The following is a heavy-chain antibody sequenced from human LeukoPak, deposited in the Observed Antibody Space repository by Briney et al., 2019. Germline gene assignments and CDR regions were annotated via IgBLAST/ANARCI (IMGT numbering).Heavy chain of an antibody. Sequence: ASVKVSCKASGGTFSSYAISWVRQAPGQGLEWMGGIIPIFGTANYAQKFQGRVTITADESTSTAYMELSSLRSEDTAVYYCARDRAYYYGSGSYDYWGQGTLVTASS. CDR3: ARDRAYYYGSGSYDY. CDR1: GGTFSSYA. J-gene: IGHJ4*02. CDR2: IIPIFGTA. V-gene: IGHV1-69*13. D-gene: IGHD3-10*01.